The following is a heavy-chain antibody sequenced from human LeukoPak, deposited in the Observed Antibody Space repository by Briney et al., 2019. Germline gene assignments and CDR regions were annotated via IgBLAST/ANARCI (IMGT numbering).Heavy chain of an antibody. CDR2: MNPNSGNT. J-gene: IGHJ4*02. Sequence: ASVKVSCKASGYTFTSYDINWVRQATGQGLEWMGWMNPNSGNTGYAQKLQGRVTMTTDTSTSTAYMELRSLRSDDTAVYYCARKGSLWFGELSNWGRGTLVTVSS. D-gene: IGHD3-10*01. CDR1: GYTFTSYD. V-gene: IGHV1-8*01. CDR3: ARKGSLWFGELSN.